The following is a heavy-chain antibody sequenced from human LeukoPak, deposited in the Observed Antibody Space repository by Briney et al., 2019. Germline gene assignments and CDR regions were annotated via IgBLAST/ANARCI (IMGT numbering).Heavy chain of an antibody. Sequence: PGGSLRLSCAASEFTFSNYAMSWVRQAPGKGLEWVSGITGSGDSTYYADSVKGRFTISRDNSKNTLYLQMNSLRAEDTAVYYCARSVPDYTRFDYWGQGALVTVSS. D-gene: IGHD4-11*01. CDR3: ARSVPDYTRFDY. CDR2: ITGSGDST. J-gene: IGHJ4*02. CDR1: EFTFSNYA. V-gene: IGHV3-23*01.